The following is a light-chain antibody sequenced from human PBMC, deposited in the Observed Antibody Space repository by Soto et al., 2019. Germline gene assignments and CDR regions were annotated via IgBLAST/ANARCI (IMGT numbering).Light chain of an antibody. CDR1: QSVLYSSTNKNY. J-gene: IGKJ1*01. Sequence: DIVMTQSPDSLGVSLGERATINCKSSQSVLYSSTNKNYLAWYQQNPGQPPKLLIYWASTRDSGVPDRFSGSGSGTDFTLTISSLQAEDVAVYYCQQYYSTPRTFGQGTKVELK. V-gene: IGKV4-1*01. CDR2: WAS. CDR3: QQYYSTPRT.